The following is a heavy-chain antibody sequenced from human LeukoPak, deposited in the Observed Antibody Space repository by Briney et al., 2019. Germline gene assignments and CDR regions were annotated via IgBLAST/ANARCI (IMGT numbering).Heavy chain of an antibody. CDR2: ISSSSSYI. J-gene: IGHJ6*02. CDR3: ATVEGRTSGYYYGMDV. D-gene: IGHD6-25*01. Sequence: GGSPRLSCAASGFTFSSYSMNWVRQAPGKGLEWVSSISSSSSYIYYADSVKGRFTISRDNAKNSLYLQMNSLRAEDTAVYYCATVEGRTSGYYYGMDVWGQGTTVTVSS. CDR1: GFTFSSYS. V-gene: IGHV3-21*01.